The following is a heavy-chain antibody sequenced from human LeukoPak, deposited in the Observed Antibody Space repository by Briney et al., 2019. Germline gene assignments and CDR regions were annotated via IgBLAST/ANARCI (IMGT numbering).Heavy chain of an antibody. J-gene: IGHJ5*02. Sequence: SETLSLTCTVSGGSISSYYWSWIRQPPGKGLEWIGYIYTSGSTNYNPSLKSRVTISVDTSKNQFSLKLSSVTAADTAVYYCARRWGSRDYGDYSNWFDPWGQGTLVTVSS. CDR3: ARRWGSRDYGDYSNWFDP. CDR2: IYTSGST. V-gene: IGHV4-4*09. CDR1: GGSISSYY. D-gene: IGHD4-17*01.